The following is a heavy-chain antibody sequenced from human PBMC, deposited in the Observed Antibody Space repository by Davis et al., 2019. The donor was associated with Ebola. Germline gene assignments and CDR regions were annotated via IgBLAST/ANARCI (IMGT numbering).Heavy chain of an antibody. J-gene: IGHJ4*02. CDR2: INSDGSST. D-gene: IGHD4-17*01. CDR1: GFTFSGYA. Sequence: GGSLRLSCAASGFTFSGYAMSWVRQAPGKGLVWVSRINSDGSSTSYADSVKGRFTISRDNSKNTLYLQMNSLRAEDTAVYYCAKDRRDYGDYFDYWGQGTLVTVSS. V-gene: IGHV3-23*01. CDR3: AKDRRDYGDYFDY.